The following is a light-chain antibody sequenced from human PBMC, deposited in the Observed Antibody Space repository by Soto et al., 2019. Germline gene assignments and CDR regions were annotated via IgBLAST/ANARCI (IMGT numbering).Light chain of an antibody. CDR3: GTWDSSLSAVV. J-gene: IGLJ2*01. V-gene: IGLV1-51*01. CDR1: SSNIGNNY. CDR2: DNN. Sequence: QSVLTQPPSVSAAPGQKVTISCSGSSSNIGNNYVSWYQQLPGTAPKLLIYDNNKRPSEIPDRFSGSKSGTSATLGITGLQTGDEAYYYCGTWDSSLSAVVFGGGTKLTVL.